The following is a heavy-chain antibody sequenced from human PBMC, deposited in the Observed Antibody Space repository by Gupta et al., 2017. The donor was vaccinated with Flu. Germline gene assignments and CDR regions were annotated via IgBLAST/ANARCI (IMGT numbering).Heavy chain of an antibody. CDR2: IYTSGNT. V-gene: IGHV4-4*07. J-gene: IGHJ2*01. CDR1: GGSISSYY. CDR3: ARERADSGSYTSYWYFDL. D-gene: IGHD1-26*01. Sequence: QVQLQESGPGLVTPSETLSLTCTVSGGSISSYYWSWIRQPAGKGLEWIGRIYTSGNTKYNPSLKSRVTMAVDTSKNQFSLKLNSVTAADTAVYYCARERADSGSYTSYWYFDLWGRGTLVTVSS.